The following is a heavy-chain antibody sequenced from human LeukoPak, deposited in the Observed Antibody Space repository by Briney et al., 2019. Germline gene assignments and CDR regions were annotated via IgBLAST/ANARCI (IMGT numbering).Heavy chain of an antibody. J-gene: IGHJ4*02. CDR1: GCSINSYY. CDR2: IYSNGRT. CDR3: ARDLLGRGGSFDY. Sequence: PSETLSLTCTVSGCSINSYYWSWIRQPPGKGLEWIGYIYSNGRTNYNPSLESRVTMSVETSKNQFSLKLNSVTAADTAVYYCARDLLGRGGSFDYWGQGTLVTVSS. V-gene: IGHV4-59*01. D-gene: IGHD3-10*01.